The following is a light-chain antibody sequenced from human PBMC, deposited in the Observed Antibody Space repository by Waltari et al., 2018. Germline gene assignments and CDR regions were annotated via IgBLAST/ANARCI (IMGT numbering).Light chain of an antibody. CDR2: ATS. CDR3: QQSYSTPPWT. J-gene: IGKJ1*01. CDR1: QSISGS. V-gene: IGKV1-39*01. Sequence: DIQMTQSPSSLSASVGDSVTITCRASQSISGSLNWDQQKPGKAPRLLIDATSSLQSGVPSRFSGSGSGTDFTLTISSLQPEDFATYYCQQSYSTPPWTFGQGTKVEIK.